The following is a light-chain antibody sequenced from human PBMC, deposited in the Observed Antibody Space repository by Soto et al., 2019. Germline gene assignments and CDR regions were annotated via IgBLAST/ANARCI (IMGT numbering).Light chain of an antibody. Sequence: DLQMTQSPSTLSASVGDRVTITCRASQSISSWLAWYQQKPGKAPKLLIYKASSLESGVPSRFSGSGSGTEFTLTISSLEPDDFATYYCQRYNSSPTVGQGTKLEIK. V-gene: IGKV1-5*03. CDR2: KAS. CDR1: QSISSW. CDR3: QRYNSSPT. J-gene: IGKJ2*01.